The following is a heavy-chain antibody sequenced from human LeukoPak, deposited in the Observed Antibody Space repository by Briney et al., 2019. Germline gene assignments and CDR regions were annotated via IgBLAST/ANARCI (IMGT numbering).Heavy chain of an antibody. CDR1: GFTFSSYA. CDR3: VPRGDS. J-gene: IGHJ4*02. Sequence: PGGSLRLSCAASGFTFSSYAMIWVRQAPGKGLEWVSAISHSGGSTHYVDSVKGRFTISRDNSENTVYLQMNSLRAEDTAVYFCVPRGDSWGQGTLVTVSS. V-gene: IGHV3-23*01. CDR2: ISHSGGST.